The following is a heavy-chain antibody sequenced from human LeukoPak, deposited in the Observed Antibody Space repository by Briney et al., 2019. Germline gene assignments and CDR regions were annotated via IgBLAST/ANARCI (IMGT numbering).Heavy chain of an antibody. CDR1: GFTFSSCG. D-gene: IGHD1-14*01. V-gene: IGHV3-21*01. CDR3: PTKTIGRHYDY. CDR2: IGPTGTDR. J-gene: IGHJ4*02. Sequence: GGSLRLSCAASGFTFSSCGFNWVRQAPGKGLEWVSSIGPTGTDRYYADSVRGRFTISRDNAKNSMYLQMDSLRDEDTAVYYCPTKTIGRHYDYGGKETLLTVPS.